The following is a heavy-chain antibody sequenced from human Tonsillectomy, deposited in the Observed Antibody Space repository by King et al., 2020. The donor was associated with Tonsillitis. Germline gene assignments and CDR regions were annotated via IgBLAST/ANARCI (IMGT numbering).Heavy chain of an antibody. D-gene: IGHD6-19*01. CDR1: GITFSSCG. Sequence: VQLVESGGGVVQPGRSLRLSCARSGITFSSCGIHWVRQAPGKGLEWVADISSDGRKKYYADSVGRRFTISRENSKNTLYLQMNSLRADDTGVYYCAKARQWLVHFDYWGQGTLVTVSS. CDR2: ISSDGRKK. V-gene: IGHV3-30*18. CDR3: AKARQWLVHFDY. J-gene: IGHJ4*02.